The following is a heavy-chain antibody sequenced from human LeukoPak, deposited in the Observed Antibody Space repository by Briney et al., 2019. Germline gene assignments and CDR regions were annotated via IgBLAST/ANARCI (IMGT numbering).Heavy chain of an antibody. J-gene: IGHJ4*02. CDR3: AKGAYYYDSSGYIDY. CDR2: ISGSGGST. V-gene: IGHV3-23*01. D-gene: IGHD3-22*01. Sequence: TGGSLRLSCAASGFTFSSYAMSWVRQAPGKGLEWVSAISGSGGSTYYADSVKGRFTISRDNSKNTLYLQMNSLRAEDTAVNYCAKGAYYYDSSGYIDYWGQGTLVTVSS. CDR1: GFTFSSYA.